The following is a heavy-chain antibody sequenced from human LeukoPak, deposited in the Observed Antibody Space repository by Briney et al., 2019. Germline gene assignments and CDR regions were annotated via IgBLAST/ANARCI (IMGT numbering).Heavy chain of an antibody. CDR2: IYSGGST. J-gene: IGHJ4*02. D-gene: IGHD6-19*01. V-gene: IGHV3-53*01. Sequence: GGSLRLSCAASGFTVSSNYMSWVRQAPGKGLEWVSVIYSGGSTYYADSVKGRFTISRDNSKSTLYLQMNSLRAEDTAVYYCAGTKYSSGWYAGYWGQGTLVTVSS. CDR1: GFTVSSNY. CDR3: AGTKYSSGWYAGY.